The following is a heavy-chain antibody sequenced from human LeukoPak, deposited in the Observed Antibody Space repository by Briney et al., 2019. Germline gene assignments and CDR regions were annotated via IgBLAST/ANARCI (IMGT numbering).Heavy chain of an antibody. CDR2: IHSSGST. Sequence: PSETLSLTCSVSGGSINTYYWSCIRQPAGKGLEWIGRIHSSGSTHYNPSLKSRVTMSLDTSKNQFSLKLTSVTAADTAVYYCAKDIGQDGSETYHPGPWGQGTLVTVSS. CDR1: GGSINTYY. D-gene: IGHD3-10*01. CDR3: AKDIGQDGSETYHPGP. V-gene: IGHV4-4*07. J-gene: IGHJ5*02.